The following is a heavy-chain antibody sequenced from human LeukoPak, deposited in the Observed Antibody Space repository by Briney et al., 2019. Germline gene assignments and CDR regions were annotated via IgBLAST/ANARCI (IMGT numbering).Heavy chain of an antibody. CDR1: GLTFSSYA. V-gene: IGHV3-23*01. Sequence: GGSLRLSCAASGLTFSSYAMSWVRQAPGKGLEWVSTLSYNGDNTYYADSVKGRFTISRDSSRNTLYLQINSLRAEDTAVYYCAKRGNSDYYYMDVWGKGTTVTVSS. CDR2: LSYNGDNT. D-gene: IGHD5-12*01. CDR3: AKRGNSDYYYMDV. J-gene: IGHJ6*03.